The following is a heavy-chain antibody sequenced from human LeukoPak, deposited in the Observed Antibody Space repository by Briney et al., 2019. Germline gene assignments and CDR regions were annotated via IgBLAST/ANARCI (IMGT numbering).Heavy chain of an antibody. Sequence: PSETLSHTCTVSGGSISSSSYYWGWIRQPPGKGLEWIGSIYYSGSTYYNPSLKSRVTISVDTSKNQFSLKLSSVTAADTAVYYCARREGFYDYVWGSYRYYFDYWGQGTLVTVSS. J-gene: IGHJ4*02. V-gene: IGHV4-39*01. CDR1: GGSISSSSYY. CDR3: ARREGFYDYVWGSYRYYFDY. D-gene: IGHD3-16*02. CDR2: IYYSGST.